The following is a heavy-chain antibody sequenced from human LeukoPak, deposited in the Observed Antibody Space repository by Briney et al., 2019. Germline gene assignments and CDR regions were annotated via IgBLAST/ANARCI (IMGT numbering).Heavy chain of an antibody. V-gene: IGHV4-39*01. CDR3: ARPIPGYYYYYMDV. Sequence: SETLSLTFTVSGGSISSSSYYWGWIRQPPGKGLEWSGSIYYSGSTYYNPSLKSRVTISVDTSKNQFSLKLSSVTAADTAVYYCARPIPGYYYYYMDVWGKGTTVIISS. CDR2: IYYSGST. J-gene: IGHJ6*03. CDR1: GGSISSSSYY. D-gene: IGHD2-2*02.